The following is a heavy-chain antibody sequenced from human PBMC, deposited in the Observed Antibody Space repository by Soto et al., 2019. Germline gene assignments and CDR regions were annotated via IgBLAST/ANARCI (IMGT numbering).Heavy chain of an antibody. V-gene: IGHV3-23*01. Sequence: EVQLLESGGLLVQSGGSLRLSCAASGFTFSTYTMSWVRQAPGKGLEWVSGVYGSGHGDTFYADYVKGRFVISRDDSKGMLFVQMNSLKVEDTAIYYCAKDRHPDGIWTFDFWGQGTLVTVFS. J-gene: IGHJ4*02. CDR3: AKDRHPDGIWTFDF. CDR2: VYGSGHGDT. D-gene: IGHD3-9*01. CDR1: GFTFSTYT.